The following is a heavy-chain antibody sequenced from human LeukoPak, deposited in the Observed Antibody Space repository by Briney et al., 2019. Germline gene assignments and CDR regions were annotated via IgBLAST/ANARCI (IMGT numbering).Heavy chain of an antibody. CDR2: ISSSSSTI. CDR3: ARAYSSSSGRDAFDS. D-gene: IGHD6-6*01. V-gene: IGHV3-48*02. Sequence: GSLRLSCAASGFTFNSYNMNWVRQAPGKELEWVSYISSSSSTIYYADSVKGRFTISRDSAKTSLFLQMNSLRDEDTAVYYCARAYSSSSGRDAFDSWGLGTLVTVSS. J-gene: IGHJ3*02. CDR1: GFTFNSYN.